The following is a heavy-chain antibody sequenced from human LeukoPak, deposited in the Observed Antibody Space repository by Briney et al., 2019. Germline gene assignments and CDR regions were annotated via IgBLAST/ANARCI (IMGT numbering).Heavy chain of an antibody. CDR2: IIPNSGGT. CDR1: GYTLTGYY. J-gene: IGHJ6*04. Sequence: GASVKVSCKASGYTLTGYYMRRVRPAPGQGPEWMGWIIPNSGGTNYAQKFRGWVTMTRDTSISTAYMALSRLRSDDTAVYYCARDNGSRRDVWGKGTTVTVSS. V-gene: IGHV1-2*04. D-gene: IGHD2-8*01. CDR3: ARDNGSRRDV.